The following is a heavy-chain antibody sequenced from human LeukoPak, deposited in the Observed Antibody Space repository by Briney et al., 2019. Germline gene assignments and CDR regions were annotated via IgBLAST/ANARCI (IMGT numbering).Heavy chain of an antibody. Sequence: SETLSLTCAVSGYSISSGYYWGWIRQPPGKGLEGIGSIYHSGSTYYNPSLKSRVTISVDTSKNQFSLKLSSVTAADTAVYYCARAVGAFYYYYYYMDVWGKGTTVTVSS. CDR1: GYSISSGYY. CDR2: IYHSGST. J-gene: IGHJ6*03. D-gene: IGHD1-26*01. CDR3: ARAVGAFYYYYYYMDV. V-gene: IGHV4-38-2*01.